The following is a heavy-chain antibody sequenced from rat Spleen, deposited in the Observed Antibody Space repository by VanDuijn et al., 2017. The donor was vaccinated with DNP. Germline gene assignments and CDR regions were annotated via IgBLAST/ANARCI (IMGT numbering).Heavy chain of an antibody. CDR3: TKDLQWYAMDA. J-gene: IGHJ4*01. CDR1: GFTFSSYW. D-gene: IGHD1-1*01. Sequence: EVKLVESGGGLVQPGRSLKLSCVASGFTFSSYWMFWIRQAPEKGLEWVASINPDGSNTYCQDSVKGRFTISRENAQNTLYLEMNSLRSEDTATYYCTKDLQWYAMDAWGQGTSVTVSS. V-gene: IGHV5-58*01. CDR2: INPDGSNT.